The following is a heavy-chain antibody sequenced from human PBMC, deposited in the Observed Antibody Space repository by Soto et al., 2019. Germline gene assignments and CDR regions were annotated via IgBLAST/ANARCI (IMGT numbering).Heavy chain of an antibody. Sequence: SVKVSCKASGGTFSSYAISWVRQAPGQGLEWMGGIIPIFGTANYAQKFQGRVTITADKSTSTAYMELSSLRSEDTAVYYCARAPDGYNYFDYWGQGTLVTVSS. V-gene: IGHV1-69*06. CDR1: GGTFSSYA. J-gene: IGHJ4*02. CDR3: ARAPDGYNYFDY. D-gene: IGHD5-12*01. CDR2: IIPIFGTA.